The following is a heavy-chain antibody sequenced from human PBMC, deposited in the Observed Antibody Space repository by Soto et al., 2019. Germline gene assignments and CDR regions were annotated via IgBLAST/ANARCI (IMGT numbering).Heavy chain of an antibody. CDR3: ARVKSSSSGYYYYYYMDV. CDR2: INHSGST. J-gene: IGHJ6*03. Sequence: PSETLSLTCAAYGGSFSGYYWSWIRQPPGKGLEWIGEINHSGSTNYNPSLKSRVTISVDTSKNQFSLKLSSVTAADTAVYYCARVKSSSSGYYYYYYMDVWGKGTTVTVSS. D-gene: IGHD6-6*01. V-gene: IGHV4-34*01. CDR1: GGSFSGYY.